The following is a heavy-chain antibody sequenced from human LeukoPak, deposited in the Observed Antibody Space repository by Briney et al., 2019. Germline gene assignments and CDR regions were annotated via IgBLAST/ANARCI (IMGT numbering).Heavy chain of an antibody. Sequence: SETLSLTCAVYGGSFSGYYWSWIRQPPGKGLEWIGEINHSGSTNYNPSLKSRVTISVDTSKNQFSLKLSSVTAADTAVYYCARAPQGGGGNYGGQEPRVTFP. V-gene: IGHV4-34*01. D-gene: IGHD3-16*01. CDR2: INHSGST. J-gene: IGHJ4*02. CDR1: GGSFSGYY. CDR3: ARAPQGGGGNY.